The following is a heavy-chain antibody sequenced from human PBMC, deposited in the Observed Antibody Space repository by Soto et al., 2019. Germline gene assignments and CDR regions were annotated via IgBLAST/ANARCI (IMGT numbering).Heavy chain of an antibody. V-gene: IGHV3-23*01. D-gene: IGHD6-13*01. CDR1: GVTFSSYA. CDR2: ISGSGGST. J-gene: IGHJ4*02. CDR3: AKRWGSSLVRKGIDY. Sequence: GGSLRLSCAASGVTFSSYAMSWVRQAPGKGLEWVSAISGSGGSTYYADSVKGRFTISRDNSKNTLYLQMNSLRAEDTAVYYCAKRWGSSLVRKGIDYWGQGTLVTAPQ.